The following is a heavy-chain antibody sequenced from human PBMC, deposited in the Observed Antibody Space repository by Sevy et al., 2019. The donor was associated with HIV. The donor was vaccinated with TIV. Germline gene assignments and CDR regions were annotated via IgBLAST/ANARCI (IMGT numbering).Heavy chain of an antibody. CDR2: ITTSGRYT. CDR1: GFMFRSYA. CDR3: AKGYCSGGSCPRDYYYYGMDA. J-gene: IGHJ6*02. Sequence: GGSLRLSCQASGFMFRSYAMYWVRQAPGKGLEWVSSITTSGRYTYSADSVEGRFTISRDNSQNTVYLQMNSLRVDDTAVYYCAKGYCSGGSCPRDYYYYGMDAWGQGTTVTVSS. V-gene: IGHV3-23*01. D-gene: IGHD2-15*01.